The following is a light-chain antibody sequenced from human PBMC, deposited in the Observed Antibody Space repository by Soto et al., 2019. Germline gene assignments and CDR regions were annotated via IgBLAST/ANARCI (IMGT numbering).Light chain of an antibody. CDR1: QSISSW. J-gene: IGKJ1*01. V-gene: IGKV1-5*01. Sequence: DIQMTQSPATLSASVGDRVTITCRASQSISSWLAWYQQKAGKVPKLLIDDASSLESGVPSRFSGSGSGTEFTLTISSLQPDDFATYYCQQYNTYPWTFDQGTKVEIK. CDR3: QQYNTYPWT. CDR2: DAS.